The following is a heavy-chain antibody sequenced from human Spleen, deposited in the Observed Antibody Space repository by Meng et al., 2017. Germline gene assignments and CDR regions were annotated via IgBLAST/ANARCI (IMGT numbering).Heavy chain of an antibody. CDR3: ARGLGIAWFDP. D-gene: IGHD2-21*01. CDR1: GYTFTGRS. CDR2: TSNDGGFK. V-gene: IGHV3-33*05. J-gene: IGHJ5*02. Sequence: QVQLVQSGAELKKPGASVKVPCQASGYTFTGRSIGNQLHWVRQAPGKGLEWVALTSNDGGFKKYADSVRGRFTVSRDNSKNTVYLEMRSVTGDDTAVYYCARGLGIAWFDPWGQGTLVTVSS.